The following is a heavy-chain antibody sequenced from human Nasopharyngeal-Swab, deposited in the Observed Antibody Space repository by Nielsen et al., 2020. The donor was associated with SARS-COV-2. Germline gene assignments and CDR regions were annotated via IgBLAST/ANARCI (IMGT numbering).Heavy chain of an antibody. V-gene: IGHV5-10-1*01. CDR1: GYSFTSYS. CDR3: ARPGYSAWYFDL. CDR2: IDPSDSYT. J-gene: IGHJ2*01. D-gene: IGHD1-1*01. Sequence: GESLKISCKGSGYSFTSYSISWVRQMPGKGLEWMGRIDPSDSYTNYSPSFQGHVTISADKSISTAYLQWSSLKASDTAMYYCARPGYSAWYFDLWGRGTLVTVSS.